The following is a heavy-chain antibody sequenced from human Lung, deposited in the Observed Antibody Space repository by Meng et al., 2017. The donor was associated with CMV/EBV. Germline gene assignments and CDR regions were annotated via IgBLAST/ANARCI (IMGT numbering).Heavy chain of an antibody. CDR1: GGSISSGDYY. CDR2: IYYSGST. J-gene: IGHJ6*02. D-gene: IGHD4-17*01. V-gene: IGHV4-30-4*08. Sequence: QVEPQEPGPGLVKPSQTLSLTCTVSGGSISSGDYYWSWIRQPPGKGLEWIGYIYYSGSTYYNPSLKSRVTISVDTSKNQFSLKLSSVTAADTAVYYCARVGDYVYYYYGMDVWGQGTTVTVSS. CDR3: ARVGDYVYYYYGMDV.